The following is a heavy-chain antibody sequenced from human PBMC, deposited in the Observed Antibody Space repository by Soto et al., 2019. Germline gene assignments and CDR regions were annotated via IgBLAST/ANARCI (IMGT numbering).Heavy chain of an antibody. D-gene: IGHD2-21*02. Sequence: GGSLRLSCVASGFTFSSYGMHWVRQAPGKGLEWVAVISYDGSNKYYADSVKGRFTISRDNSKNTLYLQMNSLRAEDTAVYYCAKDIFSYCGGDCSGSDYWGQGTLVTVSS. CDR2: ISYDGSNK. CDR1: GFTFSSYG. J-gene: IGHJ4*02. V-gene: IGHV3-30*18. CDR3: AKDIFSYCGGDCSGSDY.